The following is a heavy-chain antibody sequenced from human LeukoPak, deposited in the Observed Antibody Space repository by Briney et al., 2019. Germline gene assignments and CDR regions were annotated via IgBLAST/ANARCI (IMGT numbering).Heavy chain of an antibody. CDR2: INPSGGST. D-gene: IGHD6-6*01. J-gene: IGHJ4*02. CDR3: ARDGPRIAALGEDFDY. V-gene: IGHV1-46*01. Sequence: ASVKVFCKASGYTFTNYYIHWVRQAPGQGLEWMGIINPSGGSTSYAQKFQGRVTMTRDTSTSTVYMELSSLRSEDTAVYYCARDGPRIAALGEDFDYWGQGTLVTVSS. CDR1: GYTFTNYY.